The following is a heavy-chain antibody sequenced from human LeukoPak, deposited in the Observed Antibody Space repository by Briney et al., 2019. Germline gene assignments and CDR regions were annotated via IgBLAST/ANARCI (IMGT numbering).Heavy chain of an antibody. CDR1: GFTFSSSA. J-gene: IGHJ4*02. CDR2: ISGSGGST. Sequence: GGXXGLSCAASGFTFSSSAMSWVRQAPGKGLEGVSAISGSGGSTYYADSVKGRFTISRDNSKNTLYLQMNSLRAEDTAVYYCAKGDYSNYFDYWGQGTLVTVSS. D-gene: IGHD4-11*01. CDR3: AKGDYSNYFDY. V-gene: IGHV3-23*01.